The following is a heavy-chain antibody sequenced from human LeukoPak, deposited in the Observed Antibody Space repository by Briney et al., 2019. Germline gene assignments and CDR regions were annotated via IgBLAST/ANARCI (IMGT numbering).Heavy chain of an antibody. CDR3: ARDQPPHYYDSSGYPPFDY. CDR2: ISSSSYI. J-gene: IGHJ4*02. D-gene: IGHD3-22*01. CDR1: GFTFSSYS. V-gene: IGHV3-21*01. Sequence: GGSLRLSRAASGFTFSSYSMNWVRQAPGKGLEWVSSISSSSYIYYADSVKGRFTISRDNAKNSLYLQMNSLRAEDTAVYYCARDQPPHYYDSSGYPPFDYWGQGTLVTVSS.